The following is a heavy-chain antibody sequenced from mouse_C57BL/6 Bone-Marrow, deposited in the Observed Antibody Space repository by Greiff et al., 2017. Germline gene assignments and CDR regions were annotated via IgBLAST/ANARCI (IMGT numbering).Heavy chain of an antibody. V-gene: IGHV2-2*01. CDR2: IWSGGST. D-gene: IGHD1-1*01. CDR3: ARKGYGSSCWYFDV. J-gene: IGHJ1*03. CDR1: GFSLTSYG. Sequence: QVQLQQSGPGLVQPSQSLSITCTVSGFSLTSYGVHWVRQSPGKGLEWLGVIWSGGSTDYNAAFISRLSISKDNSKSQVFFKMNSLQVDDTAIYYCARKGYGSSCWYFDVWGTGTTVTVSS.